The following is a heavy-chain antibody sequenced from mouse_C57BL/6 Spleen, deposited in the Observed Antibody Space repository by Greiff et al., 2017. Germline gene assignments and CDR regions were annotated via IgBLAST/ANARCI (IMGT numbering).Heavy chain of an antibody. D-gene: IGHD2-2*01. CDR2: IHPNSGST. CDR3: ASSYGYDGHYYAMDY. V-gene: IGHV1-64*01. Sequence: QVHVKQPGAELVKPGASVKLSCKASGYTFTSYWMHWVKQRPGQGLEWIGMIHPNSGSTNSNEKFKSKATLTVDKSSSTAYMQLSSLTSEDSAVYYCASSYGYDGHYYAMDYWGQGTSVTVSS. J-gene: IGHJ4*01. CDR1: GYTFTSYW.